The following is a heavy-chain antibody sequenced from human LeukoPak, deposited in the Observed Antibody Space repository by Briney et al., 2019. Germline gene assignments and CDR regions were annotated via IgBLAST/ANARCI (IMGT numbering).Heavy chain of an antibody. CDR3: ARGRRIAAAAYYYYYYGMDV. V-gene: IGHV4-34*01. D-gene: IGHD6-25*01. Sequence: PSETLSLTCAVYGGSFSGYYWSWIRQPPGKGLEWIGEINHSGSTNYNPSLKSRVTISVDTSKNQFSLKLSSVTAADTAVYYCARGRRIAAAAYYYYYYGMDVWGKGTTVTVSS. CDR2: INHSGST. J-gene: IGHJ6*04. CDR1: GGSFSGYY.